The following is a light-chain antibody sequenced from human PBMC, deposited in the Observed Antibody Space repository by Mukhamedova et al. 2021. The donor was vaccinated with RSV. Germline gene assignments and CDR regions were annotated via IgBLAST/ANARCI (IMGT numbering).Light chain of an antibody. CDR1: QSVSSSY. Sequence: ASQSVSSSYLAWYQQKPGQAPRLLIYGASSRATGIPDRFSGSGSGTDFTLTISRLEPEDFAVYYCQQYGSSPFTFGQGTRLEIK. J-gene: IGKJ5*01. CDR3: QQYGSSPFT. V-gene: IGKV3-20*01. CDR2: GAS.